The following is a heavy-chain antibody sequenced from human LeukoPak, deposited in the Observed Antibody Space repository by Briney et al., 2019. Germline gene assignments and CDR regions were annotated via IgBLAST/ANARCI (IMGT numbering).Heavy chain of an antibody. J-gene: IGHJ3*02. Sequence: GGSLRLSCAASGFTVSSNYMSWVRQAPGKGLEWVSVIYSGGSTYYADSVKGRFTISRDNSKNTLYLQMNSLGAEDTAVYYCARAWWFGEDAFDIWGQGTMVTVSS. CDR3: ARAWWFGEDAFDI. D-gene: IGHD3-10*01. CDR2: IYSGGST. CDR1: GFTVSSNY. V-gene: IGHV3-53*01.